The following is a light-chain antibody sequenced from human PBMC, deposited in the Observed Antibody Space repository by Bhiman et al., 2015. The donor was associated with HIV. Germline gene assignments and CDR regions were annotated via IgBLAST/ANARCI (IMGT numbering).Light chain of an antibody. J-gene: IGLJ1*01. CDR1: SSDVGFYNY. CDR3: CSFAGTYQPYL. V-gene: IGLV2-8*01. Sequence: QSALTQPPSASGSPGQSVTISCTGTSSDVGFYNYVSWYQQHSGKVPRVLIFEVNKRPAGVPARFSASKSGKSASLTISGLQAEDEANYFCCSFAGTYQPYLFGSGTKVTV. CDR2: EVN.